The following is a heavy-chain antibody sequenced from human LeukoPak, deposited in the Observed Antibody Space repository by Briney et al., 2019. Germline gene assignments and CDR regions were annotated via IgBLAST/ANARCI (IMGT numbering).Heavy chain of an antibody. J-gene: IGHJ4*02. Sequence: ASVKVSCKASGYTFSVYYMHWVRQAPGEGLEWMGWIHPNSGGTNYAQKFQGRVTMTGDTSISTAYMELSGVTSDDTALYYCARDVRRDGYNLFYYWGQGTLVTVSS. D-gene: IGHD5-24*01. CDR3: ARDVRRDGYNLFYY. CDR1: GYTFSVYY. V-gene: IGHV1-2*02. CDR2: IHPNSGGT.